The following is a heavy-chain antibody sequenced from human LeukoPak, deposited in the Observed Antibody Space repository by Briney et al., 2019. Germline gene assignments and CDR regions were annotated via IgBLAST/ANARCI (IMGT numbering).Heavy chain of an antibody. V-gene: IGHV4-34*01. CDR1: GGSFSGYY. CDR3: ARVYLANDAFDV. Sequence: SETLSLTCAVYGGSFSGYYWNWIRQPPGKGLEWIGEINHNGSTSYNPSFKSRVTISVDTSKNQFSLKLSSVTAADTAVYYCARVYLANDAFDVWGQGTMVTVSS. J-gene: IGHJ3*01. D-gene: IGHD2/OR15-2a*01. CDR2: INHNGST.